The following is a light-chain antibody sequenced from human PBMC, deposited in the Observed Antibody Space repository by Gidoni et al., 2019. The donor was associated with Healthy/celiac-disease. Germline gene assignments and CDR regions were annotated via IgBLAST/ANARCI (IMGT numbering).Light chain of an antibody. CDR3: QQSYSTSWT. V-gene: IGKV1-39*01. CDR2: DAS. J-gene: IGKJ1*01. Sequence: DIQLTQPPSSLSASVGDRVTITCRASQRISSYLNWYQQKPGKAPKLLIYDASSLQRGVPSRFSGSGSGTDFTLTISSLQPEDFATYYCQQSYSTSWTFGQGTKVEIK. CDR1: QRISSY.